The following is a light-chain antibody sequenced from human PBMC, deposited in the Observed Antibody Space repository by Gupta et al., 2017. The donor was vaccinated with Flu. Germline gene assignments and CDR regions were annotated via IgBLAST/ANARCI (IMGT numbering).Light chain of an antibody. CDR1: KGISSY. J-gene: IGKJ5*01. CDR3: LQLDSYPIT. CDR2: AAS. V-gene: IGKV1-9*01. Sequence: PSFREASVGDRVTIPCRASKGISSYLAWYQQKPGKAPKLLIYAASTLQSGVPSRFSGSGSGTEFTLTISSLQPEDFATYYCLQLDSYPITFGPGTRLEIK.